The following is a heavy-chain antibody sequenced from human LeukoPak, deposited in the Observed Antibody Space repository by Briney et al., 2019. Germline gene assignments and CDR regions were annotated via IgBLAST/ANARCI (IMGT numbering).Heavy chain of an antibody. D-gene: IGHD2-2*01. J-gene: IGHJ4*02. Sequence: KSSETLSHTCAVYGGSFSGYYWSWIRQPPGKGLEWIGEINHSGSTNYNPSLKSRVTMSVDTSKNQFSLKLSSVTAADTAVYYCERAGDVVVVPAAVFDYWGQGTLVTVSS. CDR1: GGSFSGYY. CDR3: ERAGDVVVVPAAVFDY. CDR2: INHSGST. V-gene: IGHV4-34*01.